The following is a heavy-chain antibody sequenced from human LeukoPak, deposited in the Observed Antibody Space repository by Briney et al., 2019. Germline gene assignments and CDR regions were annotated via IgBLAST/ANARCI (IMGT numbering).Heavy chain of an antibody. Sequence: GASVKVSFKASGYTFTNYGISWVRQAPGQGLEWMGWISAYNGNTNYAQKPQGRVTMTSDTSTSTAYMELRSLRSDDTAVYYCARVSRYFDWLSLNDYWGQGTLVTVSS. D-gene: IGHD3-9*01. CDR3: ARVSRYFDWLSLNDY. CDR1: GYTFTNYG. J-gene: IGHJ4*02. V-gene: IGHV1-18*01. CDR2: ISAYNGNT.